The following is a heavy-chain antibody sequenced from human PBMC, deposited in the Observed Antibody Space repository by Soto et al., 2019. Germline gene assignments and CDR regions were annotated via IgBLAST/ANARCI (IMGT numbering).Heavy chain of an antibody. D-gene: IGHD3-22*01. CDR3: ARQSRYYYDSSGYYLPRNFDY. V-gene: IGHV4-39*01. J-gene: IGHJ4*02. CDR2: IYYSGST. CDR1: GGSISSSSYY. Sequence: SSETLSLTCTVSGGSISSSSYYWGWIRQPPGKGLEWIGSIYYSGSTYYNPSLKSRVTISVDTSKNQFSLKLSSVTAADTAVYYCARQSRYYYDSSGYYLPRNFDYWGQGTLVTVSS.